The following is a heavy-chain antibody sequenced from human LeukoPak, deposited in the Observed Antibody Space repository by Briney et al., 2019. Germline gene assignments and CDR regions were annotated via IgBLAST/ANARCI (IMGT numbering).Heavy chain of an antibody. J-gene: IGHJ5*02. CDR1: GYTFTSYG. CDR2: ISAYNGNT. V-gene: IGHV1-18*01. CDR3: ARDSYDSSGYYYGNWFDP. Sequence: GASVKVSCKASGYTFTSYGISWVRQAPGQGREWMGWISAYNGNTNYAQKLQGRVTMTTDTSTSTAYMELRSLRSDDTAVYYCARDSYDSSGYYYGNWFDPWGQGTLVTVSS. D-gene: IGHD3-22*01.